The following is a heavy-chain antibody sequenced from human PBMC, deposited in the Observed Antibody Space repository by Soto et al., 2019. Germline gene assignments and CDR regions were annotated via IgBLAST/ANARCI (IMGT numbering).Heavy chain of an antibody. D-gene: IGHD3-3*01. Sequence: SETLSLTCTVSGGSISSYYWSWIRQPPGKGLEWIGHIYYSGSTNYNPSLKSRVTISVDTSKNQFSLKLSSVTAADTAVYYCAREIRDYDFWSGYYTTIPNWFDPWGQGTLVTVSS. CDR3: AREIRDYDFWSGYYTTIPNWFDP. CDR2: IYYSGST. CDR1: GGSISSYY. V-gene: IGHV4-59*01. J-gene: IGHJ5*02.